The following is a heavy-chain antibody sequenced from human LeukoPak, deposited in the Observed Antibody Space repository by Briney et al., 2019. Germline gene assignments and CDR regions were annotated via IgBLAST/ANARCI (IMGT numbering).Heavy chain of an antibody. Sequence: PSETLSLTCTVSGGSISSYYWSWIRPPPGKGLEWIGYIYYSGSTNYNPSLKSRVTISVDTSKNQFSLKLSSVTAADTAVYYCARERVDYDILTGYYLHNWFDPWGQGTLVTVSS. D-gene: IGHD3-9*01. CDR3: ARERVDYDILTGYYLHNWFDP. CDR1: GGSISSYY. V-gene: IGHV4-59*01. CDR2: IYYSGST. J-gene: IGHJ5*02.